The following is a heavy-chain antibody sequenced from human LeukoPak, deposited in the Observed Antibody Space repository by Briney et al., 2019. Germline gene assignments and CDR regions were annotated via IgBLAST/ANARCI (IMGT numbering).Heavy chain of an antibody. J-gene: IGHJ4*02. V-gene: IGHV3-9*01. CDR3: AKGPVPYYYDSSGYYCPFDY. Sequence: GGSVRLSCAASGFTFDDYAMHWVRQAPGKGLEWVSGISWNSGSIGYADSVKGRFTISRDNAKNSLYLQMNSLRAEDTALYYCAKGPVPYYYDSSGYYCPFDYWGQGTLVTVSS. CDR1: GFTFDDYA. D-gene: IGHD3-22*01. CDR2: ISWNSGSI.